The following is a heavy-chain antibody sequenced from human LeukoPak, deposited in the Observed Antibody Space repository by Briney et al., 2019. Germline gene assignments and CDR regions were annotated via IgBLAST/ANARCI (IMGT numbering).Heavy chain of an antibody. CDR3: ARVVHYFDY. Sequence: PSETLSLTCAVYGGSFSGYYGSWIRQPPGKGLEWIGEINHSGSTNYNPSLKSRVTISVDTSKNQFSLKLSSVTAADTAVYYCARVVHYFDYWGQGTLVTVSS. V-gene: IGHV4-34*01. CDR2: INHSGST. D-gene: IGHD2-15*01. CDR1: GGSFSGYY. J-gene: IGHJ4*02.